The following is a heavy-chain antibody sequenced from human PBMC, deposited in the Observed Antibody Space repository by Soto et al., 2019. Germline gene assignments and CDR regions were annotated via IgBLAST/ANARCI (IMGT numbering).Heavy chain of an antibody. V-gene: IGHV1-18*04. Sequence: GASVKVSCKASGYTFTSYGISWVRQAPGQGLEWMGWISSYNGNTNYAQKVQGRVTMTTDTSTSTTYMALRSLRSDDTAVYYCARGPRYCSTTSCFSGVTWFDPWGQGTLVTVSS. D-gene: IGHD2-2*01. CDR1: GYTFTSYG. CDR2: ISSYNGNT. CDR3: ARGPRYCSTTSCFSGVTWFDP. J-gene: IGHJ5*02.